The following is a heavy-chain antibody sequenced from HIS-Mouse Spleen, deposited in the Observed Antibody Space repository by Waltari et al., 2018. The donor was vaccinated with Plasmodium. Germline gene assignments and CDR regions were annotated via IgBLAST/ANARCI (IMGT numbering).Heavy chain of an antibody. CDR3: ASSWYWYFDL. J-gene: IGHJ2*01. V-gene: IGHV3-7*01. CDR1: GFTSSSYW. CDR2: IKQDGSEK. Sequence: EVQLVESGGGLVPPGGSLRLSCEATGFTSSSYWMSWGRKAPGKGLEWVANIKQDGSEKYYVDSVKGRFTISRDNAKNSLYLQMNSLSAEDTAVYYCASSWYWYFDLWGRGTLVTVSS. D-gene: IGHD6-13*01.